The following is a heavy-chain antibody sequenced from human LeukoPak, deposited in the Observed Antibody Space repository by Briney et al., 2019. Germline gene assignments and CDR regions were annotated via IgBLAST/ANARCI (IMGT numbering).Heavy chain of an antibody. CDR3: ARHITMVRGVIREDYYFDY. CDR1: GGSISSYY. Sequence: TSETLSLTCTVSGGSISSYYWSWIRQPPGKGLEWIGYIYHSGSTNHNPSLKSRVTISVDTAKNQFSLKLSSVTAADTAVYYCARHITMVRGVIREDYYFDYWGQGTLVTVSS. CDR2: IYHSGST. D-gene: IGHD3-10*01. J-gene: IGHJ4*02. V-gene: IGHV4-59*08.